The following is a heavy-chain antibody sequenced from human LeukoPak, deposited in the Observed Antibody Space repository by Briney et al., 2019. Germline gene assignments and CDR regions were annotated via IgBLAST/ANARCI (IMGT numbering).Heavy chain of an antibody. CDR1: GGSVSDYY. Sequence: SETLSLTCAVYGGSVSDYYWSWIRQPPGKGLEWIGEINHSGSTNYNPSLKNRVTISGDTSKNQFSLKLSSVTAADTAVYYCARVCPRYYGSIDAFDIWGQGTMVTVSS. D-gene: IGHD3-10*01. CDR3: ARVCPRYYGSIDAFDI. J-gene: IGHJ3*02. V-gene: IGHV4-34*01. CDR2: INHSGST.